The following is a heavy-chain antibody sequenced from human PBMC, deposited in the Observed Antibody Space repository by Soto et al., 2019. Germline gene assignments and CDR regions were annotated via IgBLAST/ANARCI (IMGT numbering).Heavy chain of an antibody. Sequence: GGSLRLSCAASGFIFKMYWMHWVRQSPGKGLVWISRIYNDGTYSDYADSVRGRFTISRDNVNDTLYLQINSLRGDDTAVYYCARAQWELDYWGQGTLVTVSS. CDR3: ARAQWELDY. V-gene: IGHV3-74*01. J-gene: IGHJ4*02. D-gene: IGHD1-26*01. CDR1: GFIFKMYW. CDR2: IYNDGTYS.